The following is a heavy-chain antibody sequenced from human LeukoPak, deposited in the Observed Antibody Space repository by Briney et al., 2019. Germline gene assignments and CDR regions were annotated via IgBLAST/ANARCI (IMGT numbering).Heavy chain of an antibody. CDR1: GGTFSSYA. Sequence: GSSVKVSCKASGGTFSSYAISWVRQAPRQGLEWMGAIIPIFGTANYAQKFQGRVTITTDESTSTAYMELSSLRSEDTAVYYCARDRTVTNRDYYYMDVWGKGTTVTVSS. V-gene: IGHV1-69*05. CDR3: ARDRTVTNRDYYYMDV. CDR2: IIPIFGTA. J-gene: IGHJ6*03. D-gene: IGHD4-11*01.